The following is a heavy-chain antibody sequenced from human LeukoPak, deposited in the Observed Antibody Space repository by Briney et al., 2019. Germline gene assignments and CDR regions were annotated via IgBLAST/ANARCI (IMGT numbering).Heavy chain of an antibody. CDR2: IYYSGST. Sequence: SDTLSLTCAVSGYSINSNNWWGWIRQPPGKGLEWIGYIYYSGSTYYNPSLKSRVTISVDTSKNQFSLKLSSVTAADTAVYYCARHRFGELLHFDLWGRGTLVTVSS. V-gene: IGHV4-28*01. D-gene: IGHD3-10*01. CDR3: ARHRFGELLHFDL. J-gene: IGHJ2*01. CDR1: GYSINSNNW.